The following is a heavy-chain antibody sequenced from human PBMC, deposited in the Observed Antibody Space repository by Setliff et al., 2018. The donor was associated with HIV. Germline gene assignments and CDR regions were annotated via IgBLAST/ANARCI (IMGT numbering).Heavy chain of an antibody. V-gene: IGHV4-4*02. CDR1: GDSINTPHC. CDR3: ARGREWTHLDY. D-gene: IGHD3-3*01. CDR2: VCQRGGT. J-gene: IGHJ4*02. Sequence: SETLSLTCAVSGDSINTPHCWSWVRQSLEKGLEWIGEVCQRGGTNYNPSLKSRVTMSVDTSKNHFSLKLSSVTAADTAVFYCARGREWTHLDYWGQGTLVTVSS.